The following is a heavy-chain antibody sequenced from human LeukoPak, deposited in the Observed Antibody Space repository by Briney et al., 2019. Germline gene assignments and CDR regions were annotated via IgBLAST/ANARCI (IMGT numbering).Heavy chain of an antibody. V-gene: IGHV3-30-3*01. D-gene: IGHD1-1*01. Sequence: GGSLRLSCAASGFTFSSYAMHWVRQAPGKGLEWVAVISYDGSNKYYADSVKGRFTISRDNSKNTLYLQMNSLRAEDTAVYYCAKGVRNWNGGDYWGQGTLVTVSS. CDR1: GFTFSSYA. CDR2: ISYDGSNK. CDR3: AKGVRNWNGGDY. J-gene: IGHJ4*02.